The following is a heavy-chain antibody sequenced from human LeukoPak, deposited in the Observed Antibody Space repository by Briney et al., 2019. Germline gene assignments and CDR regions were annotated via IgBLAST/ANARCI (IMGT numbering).Heavy chain of an antibody. CDR2: IIPIFGTA. Sequence: ASVKVSCKASGGTFSSYAISWVRQAPGQGLEWMGGIIPIFGTANYARKFQGRVTITADESTSTAYMELSSLRSEDTAVYYCARDSSGAFDIWGQGTMVTVSS. J-gene: IGHJ3*02. V-gene: IGHV1-69*13. CDR1: GGTFSSYA. D-gene: IGHD2/OR15-2a*01. CDR3: ARDSSGAFDI.